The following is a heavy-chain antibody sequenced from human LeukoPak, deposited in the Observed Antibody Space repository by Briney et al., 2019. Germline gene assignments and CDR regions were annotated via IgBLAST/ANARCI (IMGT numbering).Heavy chain of an antibody. CDR1: GGSISSSNYY. D-gene: IGHD6-13*01. CDR2: FYYSGST. J-gene: IGHJ4*02. V-gene: IGHV4-39*01. Sequence: PSETVSLTCTVSGGSISSSNYYWGWIRLPPGKGLEWIGSFYYSGSTYYNPSLKSRVTISVDTSKNQVSLNLSSVTAADTAVYYCARRGIAAAVYDYWGQGTLVTVCS. CDR3: ARRGIAAAVYDY.